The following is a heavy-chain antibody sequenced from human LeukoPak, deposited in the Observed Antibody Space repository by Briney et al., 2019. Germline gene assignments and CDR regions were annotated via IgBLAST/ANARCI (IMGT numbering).Heavy chain of an antibody. V-gene: IGHV3-30*18. D-gene: IGHD4-17*01. J-gene: IGHJ5*02. CDR2: ISYDGSHK. CDR1: GVTFRSYG. Sequence: PGGSLRLSCAASGVTFRSYGMHWVRQAPGKGLGWVAVISYDGSHKYYADSVKGRFSISRDNSKNTLYLQMHSLRADDTAVYYCAKGARGDTVTSIVGLNWFDPWGQGTLVTVSS. CDR3: AKGARGDTVTSIVGLNWFDP.